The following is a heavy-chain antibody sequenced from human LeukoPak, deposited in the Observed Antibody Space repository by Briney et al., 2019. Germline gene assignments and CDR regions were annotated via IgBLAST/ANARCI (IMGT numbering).Heavy chain of an antibody. CDR2: ISGGSSTM. Sequence: GGSLRLSCAASGFTFSNHYMNWVRQAPGKGLEWVSSISGGSSTMYYADSVKGRFTISRDNAKSSLYLQMDSLRAEETAIYYCARQCSIISCLWGQGTLVTVSS. J-gene: IGHJ4*02. CDR3: ARQCSIISCL. V-gene: IGHV3-69-1*01. D-gene: IGHD2-2*01. CDR1: GFTFSNHY.